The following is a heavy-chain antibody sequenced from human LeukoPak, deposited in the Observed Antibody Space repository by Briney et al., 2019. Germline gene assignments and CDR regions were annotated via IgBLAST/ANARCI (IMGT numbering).Heavy chain of an antibody. Sequence: PSETLSLSCTVSGGSISHYYWSWIRQPPGKGLEWIGYIYYSGTTNYNPSLKSRVTISVDTSKNQFSLKLNSVTAADTAVYYCAREDPRTKVPEGMDVWGQGTTVTVSS. CDR2: IYYSGTT. J-gene: IGHJ6*02. CDR3: AREDPRTKVPEGMDV. D-gene: IGHD4/OR15-4a*01. CDR1: GGSISHYY. V-gene: IGHV4-59*01.